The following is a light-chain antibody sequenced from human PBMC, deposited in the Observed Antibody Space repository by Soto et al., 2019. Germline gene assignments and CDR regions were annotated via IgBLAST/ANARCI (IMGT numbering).Light chain of an antibody. Sequence: EIVLTQSPGTLSLSPGEGATLSCRASQSVGGTFLAWYQQKGGQAPRLLIHGASNRATGIPDRFSGSGSGTDFTLTISRLEPEDFAVYYCQQYNSYSYTFGQGTKLEIK. CDR1: QSVGGTF. CDR3: QQYNSYSYT. V-gene: IGKV3-20*01. J-gene: IGKJ2*01. CDR2: GAS.